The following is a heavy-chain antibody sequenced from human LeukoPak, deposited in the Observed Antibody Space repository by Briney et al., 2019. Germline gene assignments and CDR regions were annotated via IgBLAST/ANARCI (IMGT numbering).Heavy chain of an antibody. V-gene: IGHV4-34*01. CDR2: INHRGNI. D-gene: IGHD3-22*01. CDR1: GESFIGHY. J-gene: IGHJ4*02. Sequence: SETLSLTSAVYGESFIGHYWSWIRQPPGKGLEWIGEINHRGNINYNPSLKSRVTISIHTSSSQVSLKLTSVTVPDTAVYHCARGAPRDSSGDYLHYWGQGTLVTVSS. CDR3: ARGAPRDSSGDYLHY.